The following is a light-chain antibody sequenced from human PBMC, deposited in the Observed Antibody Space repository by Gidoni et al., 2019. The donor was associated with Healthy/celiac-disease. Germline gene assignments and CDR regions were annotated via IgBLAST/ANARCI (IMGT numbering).Light chain of an antibody. CDR1: QSVSSY. CDR3: QQRSNWLFT. J-gene: IGKJ3*01. Sequence: EIVLTKSPATLSLSPGERATLSCRASQSVSSYLAWYQQKLGQAPRLLIYDASNRATGIPARFSGSGSGTDFTLTISSLEPEDFAVYYCQQRSNWLFTFGPGTKVDIK. V-gene: IGKV3-11*01. CDR2: DAS.